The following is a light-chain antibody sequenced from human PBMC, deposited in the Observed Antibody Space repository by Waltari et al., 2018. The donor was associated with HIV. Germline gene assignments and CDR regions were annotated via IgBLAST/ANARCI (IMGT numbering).Light chain of an antibody. CDR3: QQCDNWALT. CDR2: GAS. CDR1: RSGSKK. V-gene: IGKV3-15*01. Sequence: EIVMTQSPVTLSVSPGERATLSWRAKRSGSKKIVWEQQKPGQAPRLLIYGASTRATGIPTRFSGSGSGREFTLSNSSLQSEDFAVYCCQQCDNWALTIGGGNKVEI. J-gene: IGKJ4*01.